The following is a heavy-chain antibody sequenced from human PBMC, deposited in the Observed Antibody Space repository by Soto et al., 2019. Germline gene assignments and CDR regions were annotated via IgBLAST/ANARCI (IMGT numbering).Heavy chain of an antibody. Sequence: EVQLVESGGGLVQPGGSLRLSCAASGFTFSAYWMHWVRQAPGKGLVWVSHINTDESDTNYADSVKGRFTISRDNTKNTLYLQMNSLRVEDTAVYYCTRDLPYYDFWSGYTYDAFDVWGQGTMVTVSS. D-gene: IGHD3-3*01. CDR1: GFTFSAYW. V-gene: IGHV3-74*01. CDR3: TRDLPYYDFWSGYTYDAFDV. J-gene: IGHJ3*01. CDR2: INTDESDT.